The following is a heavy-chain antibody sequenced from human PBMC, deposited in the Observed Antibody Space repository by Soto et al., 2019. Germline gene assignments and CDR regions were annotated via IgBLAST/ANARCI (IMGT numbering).Heavy chain of an antibody. CDR1: DASITNFF. Sequence: QVQIQESGPGLVTPSDTLSLTCTVSDASITNFFWNWVRQPAGGPLEWIGRLYLGGAPTYNPSLRSRLFISADTSKNPVSLKLTSLTAADTAVYYCAADSGRGGRAFDHWGHGAMATVSS. CDR2: LYLGGAP. CDR3: AADSGRGGRAFDH. D-gene: IGHD3-10*01. V-gene: IGHV4-4*07. J-gene: IGHJ4*01.